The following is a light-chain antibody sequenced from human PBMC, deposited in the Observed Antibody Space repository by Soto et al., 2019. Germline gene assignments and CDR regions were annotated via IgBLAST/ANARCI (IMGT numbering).Light chain of an antibody. CDR3: CSYVGSSTFV. CDR2: EGG. V-gene: IGLV2-23*01. J-gene: IGLJ1*01. CDR1: SSDFGSYNL. Sequence: QSVLTQPASVSGSPGQSITISCTGTSSDFGSYNLVSWYQQHPGKAPKLMIYEGGKRPSGVSNRFSGSKSGNTASLTISGLQTEDEADYYCCSYVGSSTFVFGTGTKVTVL.